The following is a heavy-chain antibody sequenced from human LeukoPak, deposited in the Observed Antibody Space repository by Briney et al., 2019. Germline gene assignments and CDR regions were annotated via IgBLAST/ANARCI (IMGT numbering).Heavy chain of an antibody. V-gene: IGHV3-30*18. Sequence: GRSLRLSCAASGVTFSSYGMHWVRQAPGKGLEWVAFISNDGSNKHSADSVKGRFTISRDNSKNTLYLQMNSLRAEDTAVYYCAKDLTGVNYCLDQWGQGTLVTVSS. CDR3: AKDLTGVNYCLDQ. CDR1: GVTFSSYG. J-gene: IGHJ4*02. D-gene: IGHD1-7*01. CDR2: ISNDGSNK.